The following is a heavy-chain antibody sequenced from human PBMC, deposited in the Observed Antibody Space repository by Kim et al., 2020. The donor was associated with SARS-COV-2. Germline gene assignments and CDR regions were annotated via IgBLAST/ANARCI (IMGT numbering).Heavy chain of an antibody. V-gene: IGHV3-30*18. J-gene: IGHJ4*02. CDR3: AKEEVGTIHY. D-gene: IGHD1-26*01. Sequence: GGSLRLSCVASGFAFSNNAMHWVRQAPGKGLEWVAMISYDGSNRQYVDSVKGRFLISRDNSVNTVYLQMSSLRPEDSAVYYCAKEEVGTIHYWGQGSLITVPA. CDR1: GFAFSNNA. CDR2: ISYDGSNR.